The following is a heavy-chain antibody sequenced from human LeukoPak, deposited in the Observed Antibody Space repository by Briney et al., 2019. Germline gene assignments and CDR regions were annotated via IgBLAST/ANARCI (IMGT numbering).Heavy chain of an antibody. CDR3: ARPASTSPLGY. CDR2: ISSSGSTI. V-gene: IGHV3-48*04. CDR1: GFTFSTYS. J-gene: IGHJ4*02. Sequence: GGSLRLSCAASGFTFSTYSMNWVRQAPGEGLEWVSYISSSGSTIYYADSVKGRFTISRDNAQNSLYLQMNSLRAEDTAVYYCARPASTSPLGYWGQGTLVTVSS. D-gene: IGHD2-15*01.